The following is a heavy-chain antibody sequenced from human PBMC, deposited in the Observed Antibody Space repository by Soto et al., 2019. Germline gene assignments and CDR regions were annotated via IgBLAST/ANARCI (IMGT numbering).Heavy chain of an antibody. J-gene: IGHJ6*02. CDR2: ISYDGSNK. CDR1: GFTFSSYG. V-gene: IGHV3-30*18. CDR3: AKDRGYYGSGSYYKIYYYYYYGMDV. Sequence: GGSLRLSCAASGFTFSSYGMHWVRQAPGKGLEWVAVISYDGSNKYYADSVKGRFTISRDNSKNTLYLQMNSLRAKDTAVYYCAKDRGYYGSGSYYKIYYYYYYGMDVWGQGTTVTVSS. D-gene: IGHD3-10*01.